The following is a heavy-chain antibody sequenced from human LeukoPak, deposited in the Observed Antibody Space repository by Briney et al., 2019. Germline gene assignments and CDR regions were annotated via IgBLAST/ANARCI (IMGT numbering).Heavy chain of an antibody. Sequence: GSLRLSCAASGFTFSSYTMSWVRQAPGKGLEWVGFIRSKAYGGTTEYAASVKGRFTISRDDSKSIAYLQMNSLKTEDTAVYYCTRKTYYYDSSGYFLDYWGQGTLVTVSS. CDR3: TRKTYYYDSSGYFLDY. D-gene: IGHD3-22*01. CDR1: GFTFSSYT. J-gene: IGHJ4*02. V-gene: IGHV3-49*04. CDR2: IRSKAYGGTT.